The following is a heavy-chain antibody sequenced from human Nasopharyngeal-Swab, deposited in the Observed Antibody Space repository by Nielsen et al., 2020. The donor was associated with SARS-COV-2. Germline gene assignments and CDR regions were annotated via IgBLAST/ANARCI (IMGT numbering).Heavy chain of an antibody. Sequence: GESLKISCAASGFTFSTYTMHWVRQAPGKGLEWVAVTSSDVTNKFYADSVRGRFTISRDNSKNTLYLQMNSLRAKDTAVYYCASSPGIAAPTGMDVWGQGTTVTVSS. D-gene: IGHD6-13*01. CDR1: GFTFSTYT. CDR2: TSSDVTNK. CDR3: ASSPGIAAPTGMDV. V-gene: IGHV3-30*04. J-gene: IGHJ6*02.